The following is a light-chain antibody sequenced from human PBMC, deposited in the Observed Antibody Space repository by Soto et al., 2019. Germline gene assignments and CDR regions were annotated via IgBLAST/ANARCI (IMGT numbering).Light chain of an antibody. CDR2: EVG. V-gene: IGLV2-8*01. CDR3: SSFAGNNNLV. CDR1: SSDVGGYNY. J-gene: IGLJ2*01. Sequence: QSALTEPPSASGSPGQSVTISCTGTSSDVGGYNYVSWYQQQPGKAPKLMISEVGKRHSGVPDRFSGAKSGNTASLTVSGLQAEDEADYYCSSFAGNNNLVFGGGTKLTVL.